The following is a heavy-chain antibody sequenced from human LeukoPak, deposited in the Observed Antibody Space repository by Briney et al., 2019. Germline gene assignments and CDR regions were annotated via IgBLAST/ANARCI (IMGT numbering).Heavy chain of an antibody. Sequence: ASVKVSCKASGYTFTSYDINWVRQATGQGLEWMGWMNPNSGNAGYAQKFQGRVTMTRDTSISTASMELSSLRSDDTAVYYCARGRSSWYVFDYWGQGTLVTVSS. D-gene: IGHD6-13*01. J-gene: IGHJ4*02. CDR3: ARGRSSWYVFDY. CDR1: GYTFTSYD. V-gene: IGHV1-8*01. CDR2: MNPNSGNA.